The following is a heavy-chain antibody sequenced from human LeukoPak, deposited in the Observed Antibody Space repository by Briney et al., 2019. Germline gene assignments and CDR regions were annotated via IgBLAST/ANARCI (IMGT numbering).Heavy chain of an antibody. CDR1: GFTFSSNA. CDR3: ARDSYDSTSVNPWFDP. J-gene: IGHJ5*02. V-gene: IGHV3-23*01. D-gene: IGHD3-22*01. Sequence: GGSLRLSCAASGFTFSSNAMSWVRQAPGKGLEWVSGISGSGGSTYYAASVKGRFTISRDNSKNTLYLQMNSLRAEDTAVYYCARDSYDSTSVNPWFDPWGQGTLVTVSS. CDR2: ISGSGGST.